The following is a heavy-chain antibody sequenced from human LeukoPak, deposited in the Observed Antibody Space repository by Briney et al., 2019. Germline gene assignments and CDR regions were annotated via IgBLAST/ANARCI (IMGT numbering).Heavy chain of an antibody. Sequence: GGSLRLSCAASGFTFSSYAMSWVRQAPGKGLEWVSAISGSGGSTYYADSVKGRYTISRDNSKNTLYLQMNSLRAEDTAVYYCSKLRSSVPAAAYNNWGQGILVTVSS. J-gene: IGHJ4*02. CDR2: ISGSGGST. V-gene: IGHV3-23*01. D-gene: IGHD2-2*01. CDR3: SKLRSSVPAAAYNN. CDR1: GFTFSSYA.